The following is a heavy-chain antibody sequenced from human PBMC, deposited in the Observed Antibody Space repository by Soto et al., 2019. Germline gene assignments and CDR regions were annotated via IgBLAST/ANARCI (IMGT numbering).Heavy chain of an antibody. CDR3: ARVAAAGTIDY. V-gene: IGHV4-34*01. CDR1: GGSFSGYY. Sequence: SETLSLTCAVYGGSFSGYYWSWIRQPPGKGLEWIGEINHSGSTNYNPSLKSRVTISVDTSKNQFSLKLSSVTAADTAVYYCARVAAAGTIDYWGQGTLVTVS. D-gene: IGHD6-13*01. J-gene: IGHJ4*02. CDR2: INHSGST.